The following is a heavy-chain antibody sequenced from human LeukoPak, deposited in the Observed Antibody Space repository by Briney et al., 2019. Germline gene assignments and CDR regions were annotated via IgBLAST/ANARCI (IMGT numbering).Heavy chain of an antibody. CDR2: IYYSGST. CDR3: ARHDYGDSTFDY. CDR1: GGSISSYY. J-gene: IGHJ4*02. Sequence: SETLSPTCTVSGGSISSYYWSWIRQPPGKGLEWIGYIYYSGSTNYNPSLKSRVTISVDTSKNQFSLKLSSVTAADTAVYYCARHDYGDSTFDYWGQGTLVTVSS. D-gene: IGHD4-17*01. V-gene: IGHV4-59*08.